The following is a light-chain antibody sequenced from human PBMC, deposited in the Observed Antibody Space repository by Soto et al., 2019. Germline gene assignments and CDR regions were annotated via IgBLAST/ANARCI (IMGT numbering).Light chain of an antibody. CDR1: QSVSSY. J-gene: IGKJ1*01. CDR3: QQCYNWPQWT. V-gene: IGKV3-11*01. Sequence: IVLTQSRDTLSLSPGERATLSCRASQSVSSYLAWYQQKPGQAPRLLIYDASNRATGIPARFSGSGSGTDFTLTISSLEPEDFALYYCQQCYNWPQWTFGQGTKVDI. CDR2: DAS.